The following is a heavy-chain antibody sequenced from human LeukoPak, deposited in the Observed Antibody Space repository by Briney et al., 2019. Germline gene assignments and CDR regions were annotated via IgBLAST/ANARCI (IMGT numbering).Heavy chain of an antibody. J-gene: IGHJ4*02. CDR1: GFTVSSNY. Sequence: TGGSLRLSCAASGFTVSSNYMSWVRQAPGKGLEWVSAISGSGGSTYYADSVKGRFTISRDNSKNTLYLQMNSLRAEDTAVYYCAKSKGIDTMIVVVTDYWGQGTLVTVSS. V-gene: IGHV3-23*01. CDR2: ISGSGGST. CDR3: AKSKGIDTMIVVVTDY. D-gene: IGHD3-22*01.